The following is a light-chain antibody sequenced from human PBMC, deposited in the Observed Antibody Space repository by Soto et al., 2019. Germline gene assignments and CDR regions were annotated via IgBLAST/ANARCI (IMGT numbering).Light chain of an antibody. CDR2: KAS. J-gene: IGKJ2*01. CDR3: QQYNTFSPYT. CDR1: QSVTDW. V-gene: IGKV1-5*03. Sequence: DIQMTQSPSTLSASVGDRVTLTCRASQSVTDWLAWYQQKPGKAPKVLIYKASNLESGVPSRFSGSGFGTEFTLTISSLQPDESAIYYCQQYNTFSPYTFGQGTKLEIK.